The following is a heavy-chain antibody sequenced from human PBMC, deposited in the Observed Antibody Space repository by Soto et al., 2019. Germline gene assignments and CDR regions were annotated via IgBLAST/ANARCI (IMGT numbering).Heavy chain of an antibody. CDR3: AKDKGPYYYGSAPLDY. CDR2: ISGSGGST. D-gene: IGHD3-10*01. CDR1: GFTFSSHA. Sequence: GGSLRLSCAVSGFTFSSHAMSWVRQAPGKGLECVSAISGSGGSTYYADSVKGRFTISRDNSKNTLYLQMNSLRAEDTAVYYCAKDKGPYYYGSAPLDYWGQGTLVTVSS. V-gene: IGHV3-23*01. J-gene: IGHJ4*02.